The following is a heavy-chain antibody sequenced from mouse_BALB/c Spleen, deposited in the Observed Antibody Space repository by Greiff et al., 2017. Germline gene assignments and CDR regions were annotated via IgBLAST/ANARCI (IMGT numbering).Heavy chain of an antibody. J-gene: IGHJ4*01. V-gene: IGHV1-7*01. CDR3: ARLRDYYGSKFYAMDY. CDR2: INPSTGYT. CDR1: GYTFTSYW. Sequence: QVQLQQSGAELAKPGASVKMSCKASGYTFTSYWMHWVKQRPGQGLEWIGYINPSTGYTEYNQKFKDKATLTADKSSSTAYMQLSSLTSEDSAVYYCARLRDYYGSKFYAMDYWGQGTSVTGSA. D-gene: IGHD1-1*01.